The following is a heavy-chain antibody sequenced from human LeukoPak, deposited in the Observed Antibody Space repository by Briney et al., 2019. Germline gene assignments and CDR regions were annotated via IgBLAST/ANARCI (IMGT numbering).Heavy chain of an antibody. V-gene: IGHV3-21*01. Sequence: GGSLRLSCAASGFTFSSYSMNWVRQAPGKGLEWVSSISSSSSYIYYADSVKGRFTISRDNAKNSVYLQMNSLRAEDTAVYYCARVGYCSSTSCYVSGAFDIWGQGTMVTVSS. J-gene: IGHJ3*02. D-gene: IGHD2-2*01. CDR3: ARVGYCSSTSCYVSGAFDI. CDR1: GFTFSSYS. CDR2: ISSSSSYI.